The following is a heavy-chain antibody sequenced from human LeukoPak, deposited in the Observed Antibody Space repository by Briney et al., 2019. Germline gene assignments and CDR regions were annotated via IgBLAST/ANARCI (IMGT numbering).Heavy chain of an antibody. V-gene: IGHV4-38-2*02. Sequence: SETLSLTCAVSGYSLSSGYYWGWIRQSPGKGLEWLGSIHYSGGTYYNPSLEGRVTISEDTSKNHLSLRLSSVTAADTAVYYCARDKWCGKLHWDVWGKGTTVTVSS. CDR3: ARDKWCGKLHWDV. D-gene: IGHD2-15*01. CDR2: IHYSGGT. CDR1: GYSLSSGYY. J-gene: IGHJ6*04.